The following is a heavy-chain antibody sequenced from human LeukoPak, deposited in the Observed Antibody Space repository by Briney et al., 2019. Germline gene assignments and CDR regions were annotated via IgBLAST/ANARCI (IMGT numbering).Heavy chain of an antibody. J-gene: IGHJ6*03. CDR3: ARGPKRSGLGELSFRGGRGSYYSYMDV. Sequence: GGSLRLSCAASGFTFSSYGMHWVRQAPGKGLEWVAFIQYDGSNKYYADSVKGRFTISRDNAKNSLYLQMDSLRAEDTAVYYCARGPKRSGLGELSFRGGRGSYYSYMDVWGQGTTVTVSS. CDR1: GFTFSSYG. D-gene: IGHD3-16*02. V-gene: IGHV3-30*02. CDR2: IQYDGSNK.